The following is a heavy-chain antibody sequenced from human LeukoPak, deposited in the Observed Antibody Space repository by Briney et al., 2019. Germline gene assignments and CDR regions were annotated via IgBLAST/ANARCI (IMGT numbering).Heavy chain of an antibody. V-gene: IGHV1-2*04. J-gene: IGHJ3*02. Sequence: ASVKVSCKASGYTFTGYYMHWVRQAPGQGLEWMGWINPNSGGTNYAQKFQGWVTMTRDTSISTAYVELSRLRSDDTAVYYCARVSRYYDSSGYSPEAFDIWGQGTMVTVSS. D-gene: IGHD3-22*01. CDR2: INPNSGGT. CDR1: GYTFTGYY. CDR3: ARVSRYYDSSGYSPEAFDI.